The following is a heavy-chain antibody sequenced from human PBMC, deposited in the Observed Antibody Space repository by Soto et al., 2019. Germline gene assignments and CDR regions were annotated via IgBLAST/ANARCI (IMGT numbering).Heavy chain of an antibody. CDR1: GYTLTELS. D-gene: IGHD6-13*01. Sequence: ASVKVSCKVSGYTLTELSMHWVRQAPGKGLEWMGGFDPEDGETIYAQKFQGRVTMTEDTSTDTAYMELSSLRYEDKDVYYCATARKMAAARPVWHNWLDPWGQGTLVTVSS. CDR3: ATARKMAAARPVWHNWLDP. CDR2: FDPEDGET. J-gene: IGHJ5*02. V-gene: IGHV1-24*01.